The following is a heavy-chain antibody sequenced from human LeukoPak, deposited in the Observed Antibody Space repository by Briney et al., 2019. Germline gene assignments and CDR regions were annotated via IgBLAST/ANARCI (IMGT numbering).Heavy chain of an antibody. V-gene: IGHV3-9*01. CDR2: ISWNSGSI. CDR3: AKDMLSAVTTAIDY. CDR1: GFTFDDYA. Sequence: GRSLRLSCAASGFTFDDYAMHWVRQAPGKGLEWVSGISWNSGSIGYADSVKGRFTISRDNAKNSLYLQMNSLRAEVTALYYCAKDMLSAVTTAIDYWAQGTLVTVSS. J-gene: IGHJ4*02. D-gene: IGHD4-11*01.